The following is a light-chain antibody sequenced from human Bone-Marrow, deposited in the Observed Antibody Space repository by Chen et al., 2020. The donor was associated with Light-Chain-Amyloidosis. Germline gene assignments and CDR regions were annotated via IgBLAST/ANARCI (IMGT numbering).Light chain of an antibody. V-gene: IGLV3-21*02. CDR3: QVWDRSSDRPV. J-gene: IGLJ3*02. Sequence: SYVLTQPSSVSVAPGQTATIACGGNNIGSTSVHWYQQTPGQAPLLVVYADSDRPSGIPERLSGSNSGKTATLTSSRVEAGDEADYYCQVWDRSSDRPVFGGGTKLTVL. CDR1: NIGSTS. CDR2: ADS.